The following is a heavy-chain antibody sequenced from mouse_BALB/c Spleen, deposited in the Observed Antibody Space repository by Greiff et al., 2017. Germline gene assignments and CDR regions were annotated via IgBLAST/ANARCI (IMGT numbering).Heavy chain of an antibody. D-gene: IGHD2-14*01. CDR1: GYTFTDYA. CDR3: ARSVYYRYDEFDY. Sequence: QVQLQQSGAELVRPGVSVKISCKGSGYTFTDYAMHWVKQSHAKSLEWIGVISTYYGDASYNQKFKGKATMTVDKSSSTAYMELARLTSEDSAIYYCARSVYYRYDEFDYWGQGTTLTVSS. J-gene: IGHJ2*01. CDR2: ISTYYGDA. V-gene: IGHV1S137*01.